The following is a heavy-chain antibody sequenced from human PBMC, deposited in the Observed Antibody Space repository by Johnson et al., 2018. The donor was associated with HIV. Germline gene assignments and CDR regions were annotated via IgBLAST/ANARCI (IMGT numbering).Heavy chain of an antibody. CDR2: NNWNGGST. V-gene: IGHV3-20*04. J-gene: IGHJ3*01. D-gene: IGHD1-14*01. CDR3: ARGGLGYQNLHDAFDL. Sequence: VQLVESGGSVVRPGGSLRLSCAASGFNFDDYGMNWVRQSPGKGLEWVSGNNWNGGSTGYADSVKGRFTISRDNGKNSLYLQMNSLRAEDTALYYCARGGLGYQNLHDAFDLWGQGTMVTVSS. CDR1: GFNFDDYG.